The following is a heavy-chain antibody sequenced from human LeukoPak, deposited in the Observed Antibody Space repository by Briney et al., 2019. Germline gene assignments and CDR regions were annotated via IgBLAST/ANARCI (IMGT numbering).Heavy chain of an antibody. CDR2: INHSGST. CDR1: GGSFSGYY. J-gene: IGHJ5*02. CDR3: ARAISRTSPRPHPSRIGPTRNWFDL. V-gene: IGHV4-34*01. D-gene: IGHD1-14*01. Sequence: PSETLSLTCAVYGGSFSGYYWSWIRQPPGKGLEWIGEINHSGSTNYNPSLKSRVTISVDTSKNQFSLKLSSVTAADTAVYYCARAISRTSPRPHPSRIGPTRNWFDLWGQGTLVTVSS.